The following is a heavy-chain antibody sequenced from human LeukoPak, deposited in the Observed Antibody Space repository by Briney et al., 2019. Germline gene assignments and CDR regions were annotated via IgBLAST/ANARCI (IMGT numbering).Heavy chain of an antibody. J-gene: IGHJ6*03. CDR1: DGSFSDYY. D-gene: IGHD6-13*01. Sequence: PSETLSLTCGVYDGSFSDYYWNWIRQPPGKGLEWIGEIKHSGSTNYKPSLTSRVTMSVDTSKNQFSLRLSSVTAADTAAYYCARHIAAAGMNYYYYYMDVWGKGTTVTVSS. CDR2: IKHSGST. CDR3: ARHIAAAGMNYYYYYMDV. V-gene: IGHV4-34*01.